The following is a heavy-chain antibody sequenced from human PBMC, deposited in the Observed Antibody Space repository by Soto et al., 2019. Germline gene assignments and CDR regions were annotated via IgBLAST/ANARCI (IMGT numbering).Heavy chain of an antibody. D-gene: IGHD3-9*01. V-gene: IGHV4-4*07. CDR3: AREDYYDTGYYVV. J-gene: IGHJ4*02. Sequence: PSETLSLTXTVSGRSMSGYYWSWIRQPAGERLEWIGRIYTSGTTDFNPSLKGRVTMSVDTSKNQFSLKLTSVTAADTALYYCAREDYYDTGYYVVWGQGTQVTVSS. CDR1: GRSMSGYY. CDR2: IYTSGTT.